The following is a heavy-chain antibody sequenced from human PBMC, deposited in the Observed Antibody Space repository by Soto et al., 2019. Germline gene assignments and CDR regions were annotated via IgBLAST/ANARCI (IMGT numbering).Heavy chain of an antibody. V-gene: IGHV3-21*04. J-gene: IGHJ4*02. Sequence: GGSLRVSGAAFYFIFCGFWVLWMRRVRGKRLELVEATSSGSSVRXYAESLEVRFIIXRDNAQNSLFLQINHLRPGDTAVYYCARVSYGGSGSQVTVSS. CDR1: YFIFCGFW. CDR2: TSSGSSVR. CDR3: ARVSY.